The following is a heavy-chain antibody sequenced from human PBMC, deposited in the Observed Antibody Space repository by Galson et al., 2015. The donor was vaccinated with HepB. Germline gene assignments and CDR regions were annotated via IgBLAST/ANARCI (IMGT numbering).Heavy chain of an antibody. V-gene: IGHV1-58*02. CDR3: AAAFLLGYCSGGSCLRLDY. CDR1: GFTFTSSA. CDR2: IVVGSGNT. D-gene: IGHD2-15*01. J-gene: IGHJ4*02. Sequence: SVKVSCKASGFTFTSSAMQWVRQARGQRLEWIGWIVVGSGNTNYAQKFQERVTITRDMSTSTAYMELSSLRSEDMAVYYCAAAFLLGYCSGGSCLRLDYWGQGTLVTVSS.